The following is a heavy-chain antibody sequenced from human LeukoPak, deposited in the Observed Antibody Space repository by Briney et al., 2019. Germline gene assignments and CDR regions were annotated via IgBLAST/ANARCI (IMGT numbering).Heavy chain of an antibody. CDR2: TYYRSKWYN. CDR1: GDSVSSNSAA. D-gene: IGHD2-2*01. CDR3: ARYIVVVPTAMGGFDY. V-gene: IGHV6-1*01. Sequence: SQTPSLTCAIFGDSVSSNSAAWNWIRQSPSRGLEWLGRTYYRSKWYNDYAVSVKSRITINPDTSKNQFSLQLNSVTPEDTAVYYCARYIVVVPTAMGGFDYWGQGTLVTVSS. J-gene: IGHJ4*02.